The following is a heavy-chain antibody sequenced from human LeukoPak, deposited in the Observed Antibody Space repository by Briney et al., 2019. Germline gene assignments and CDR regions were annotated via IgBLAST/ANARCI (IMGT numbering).Heavy chain of an antibody. Sequence: PGGSLRLSCVVSGFTFSDYAMNWVRQAPGKGLEWVSFISSSSSYIYYADSVKGRFTISRDNAKNSLYLQMNSLRAEDTAVYYCARVYGGNSDDAFDIWGQGTMVTVSS. J-gene: IGHJ3*02. CDR2: ISSSSSYI. CDR1: GFTFSDYA. D-gene: IGHD4-23*01. V-gene: IGHV3-21*01. CDR3: ARVYGGNSDDAFDI.